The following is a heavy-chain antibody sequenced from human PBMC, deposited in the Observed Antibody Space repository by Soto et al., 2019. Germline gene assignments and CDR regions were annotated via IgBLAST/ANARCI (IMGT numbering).Heavy chain of an antibody. CDR3: ASLYYYDSSGNPYFDY. Sequence: SETLSLTCTVSGGSISSGGYYWSWIRQHPGKGLEWIGYIYYSGSTYYNPSLKSRVTISVDTSKNQFSLKLSSVTAADTAVYYCASLYYYDSSGNPYFDYWGQGTLVTVSS. CDR1: GGSISSGGYY. V-gene: IGHV4-31*03. J-gene: IGHJ4*02. D-gene: IGHD3-22*01. CDR2: IYYSGST.